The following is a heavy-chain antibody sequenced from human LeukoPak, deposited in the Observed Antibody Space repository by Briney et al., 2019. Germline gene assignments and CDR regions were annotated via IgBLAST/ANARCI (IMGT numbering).Heavy chain of an antibody. CDR1: GFTFSNFA. Sequence: PGGSLRLSCAASGFTFSNFAVHWVRQAPGKGPEYVAVIGSSGDTTYFANAVQGRFTISRDNSKNTVYLQMGSLRVDDTAVYYCAKDEAGYSSGWGQGTLVTVSS. D-gene: IGHD6-19*01. CDR3: AKDEAGYSSG. V-gene: IGHV3-64*01. CDR2: IGSSGDTT. J-gene: IGHJ4*02.